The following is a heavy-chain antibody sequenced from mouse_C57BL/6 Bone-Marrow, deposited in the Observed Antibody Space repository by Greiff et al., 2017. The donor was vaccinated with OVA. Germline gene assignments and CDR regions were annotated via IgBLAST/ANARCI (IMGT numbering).Heavy chain of an antibody. CDR2: IDPENGDT. CDR1: GFTIKDDY. V-gene: IGHV14-4*01. J-gene: IGHJ2*01. Sequence: VQLQQSGAELVRPGASVKLSCTASGFTIKDDYMHWVKQRPEQGLEWIGWIDPENGDTEYASKFQGKATITADASSNTAYLQLSSLTSEDTAVYYCTTNPYDFDDWGKGTTLTVYS. CDR3: TTNPYDFDD. D-gene: IGHD2-14*01.